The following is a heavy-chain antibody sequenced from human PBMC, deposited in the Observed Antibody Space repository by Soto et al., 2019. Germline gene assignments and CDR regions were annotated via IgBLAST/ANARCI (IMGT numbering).Heavy chain of an antibody. J-gene: IGHJ6*03. CDR2: INDSGNI. V-gene: IGHV4-34*01. Sequence: QVQLQQWGAGLLKPSETLSLTCAVYGGSFSGYQWSWIRQTPGKGLEWIGEINDSGNINYNPSLKSRVSIFVATAKKHISLKLSSVTAADTAVYYCARGLILWYGELSRRGGYYYYVDVWGKGTTVTVSS. CDR3: ARGLILWYGELSRRGGYYYYVDV. CDR1: GGSFSGYQ. D-gene: IGHD3-10*01.